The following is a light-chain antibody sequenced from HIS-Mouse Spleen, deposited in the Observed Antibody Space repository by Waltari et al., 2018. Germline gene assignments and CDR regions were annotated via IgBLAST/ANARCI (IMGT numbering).Light chain of an antibody. Sequence: QSALTQPPSASGSPGQSVTISCTGTSSDVGGYNYVSWYQQHPGKAPKLMIYEVSTRPSGVPGRFSGSKSGNTASLTVSGLQAEDEADYYCSSYAGSNNVVFGGGTKLTVL. CDR2: EVS. J-gene: IGLJ2*01. V-gene: IGLV2-8*01. CDR1: SSDVGGYNY. CDR3: SSYAGSNNVV.